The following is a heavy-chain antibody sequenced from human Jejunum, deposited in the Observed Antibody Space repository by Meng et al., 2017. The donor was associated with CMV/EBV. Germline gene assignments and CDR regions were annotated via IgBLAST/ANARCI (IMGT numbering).Heavy chain of an antibody. V-gene: IGHV3-74*01. CDR1: GFTLSSYW. D-gene: IGHD2/OR15-2a*01. CDR2: INTDGSGT. Sequence: LSCAAAGFTLSSYWLHWARQAPGKGVVWVSRINTDGSGTGYADSVKGRFTISRDNAKNTLYLQMNNLRAEDTAVYYCARNFAGGLDVWGQGTTVTVSS. CDR3: ARNFAGGLDV. J-gene: IGHJ6*02.